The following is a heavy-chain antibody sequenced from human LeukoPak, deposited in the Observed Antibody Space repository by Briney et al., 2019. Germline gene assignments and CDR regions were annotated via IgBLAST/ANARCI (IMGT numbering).Heavy chain of an antibody. J-gene: IGHJ4*02. Sequence: GGSLRLSCAASGFTFNRYAMSWVRQAPGKGLEWVSSMSGSGGSTYYVDSVKGRFTISRDNSKNTLYLQMNSLRAEDTAIYYCAKLDSITLTVVVISGFDYWGQGTLVTVSS. CDR1: GFTFNRYA. D-gene: IGHD3-22*01. CDR2: MSGSGGST. V-gene: IGHV3-23*01. CDR3: AKLDSITLTVVVISGFDY.